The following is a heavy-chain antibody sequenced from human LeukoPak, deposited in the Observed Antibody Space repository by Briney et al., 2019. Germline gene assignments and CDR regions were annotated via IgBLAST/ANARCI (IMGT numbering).Heavy chain of an antibody. D-gene: IGHD3-10*01. CDR2: IYYSGSN. J-gene: IGHJ4*02. Sequence: SETLSLTCTACGGSISSYYWSWIRQPPGKGLEWIGYIYYSGSNKYNPSRKSRVTILVVTSKKQFALKLSSVTAADTAVYYCARHLYGSGSSRGFDYWGQGTLVTVSS. CDR1: GGSISSYY. V-gene: IGHV4-59*08. CDR3: ARHLYGSGSSRGFDY.